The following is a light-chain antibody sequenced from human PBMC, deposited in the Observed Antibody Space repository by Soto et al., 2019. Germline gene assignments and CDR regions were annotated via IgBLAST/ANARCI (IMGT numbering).Light chain of an antibody. J-gene: IGLJ3*02. Sequence: QSALTQPPSASGXXXXSVTXXXXXTSXDVGGYNYVSWYQQHPGKAPKLMIYEVSKRPSGVPDRFSGSKSGNTASLTVSGLQAEDEADYYCSSYAGSNNLVFGGGTKVT. CDR3: SSYAGSNNLV. CDR1: SXDVGGYNY. CDR2: EVS. V-gene: IGLV2-8*01.